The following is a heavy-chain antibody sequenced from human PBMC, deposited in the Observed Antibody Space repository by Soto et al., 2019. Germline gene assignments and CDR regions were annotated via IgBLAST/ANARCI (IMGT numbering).Heavy chain of an antibody. CDR2: IFWNDER. J-gene: IGHJ4*02. CDR3: ARALREGLPIYSLGS. Sequence: QVTLKESGPVLVKPTETLTLTCTVSGFSLSKARMGVSWIRQPPGKALEWLAHIFWNDERSYNTSLKSRLSISRDTSNSQVVRTVTNVDPVDTGTYFCARALREGLPIYSLGSWGQGTLVTVSS. CDR1: GFSLSKARMG. D-gene: IGHD2-15*01. V-gene: IGHV2-26*01.